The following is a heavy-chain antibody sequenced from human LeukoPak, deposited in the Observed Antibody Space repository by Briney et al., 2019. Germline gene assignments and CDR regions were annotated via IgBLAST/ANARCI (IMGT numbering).Heavy chain of an antibody. CDR1: GFTFSSYW. CDR3: ARNNRVYDSSGHFDY. D-gene: IGHD3-22*01. CDR2: INWNGGST. V-gene: IGHV3-20*04. Sequence: PGGSLRLSCVASGFTFSSYWMSWARQAPGKGLEWVSGINWNGGSTGYADSVKGRFTISRDNAKNSLYLQMNSLRAEDTALYYCARNNRVYDSSGHFDYWGQGTLVTVSS. J-gene: IGHJ4*02.